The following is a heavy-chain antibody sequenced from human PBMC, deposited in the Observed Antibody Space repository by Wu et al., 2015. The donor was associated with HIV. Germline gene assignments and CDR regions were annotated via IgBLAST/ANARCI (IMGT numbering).Heavy chain of an antibody. CDR1: GYTFSRYG. D-gene: IGHD6-19*01. V-gene: IGHV1-18*01. J-gene: IGHJ6*02. Sequence: QVQLVQSGAEVKKPGASVKVSCKASGYTFSRYGISWVRQAPGQGLEWMGWIPXYDDHTKXAQKFQGRVTMTSDTSTNTAYMELRSLRSDDTAVYYCARDLAVAGAGAPKLHYGMDVVGPKGPTVTVSS. CDR2: IPXYDDHT. CDR3: ARDLAVAGAGAPKLHYGMDV.